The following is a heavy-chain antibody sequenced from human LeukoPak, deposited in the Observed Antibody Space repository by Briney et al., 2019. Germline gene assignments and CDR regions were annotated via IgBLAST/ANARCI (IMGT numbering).Heavy chain of an antibody. CDR1: GFTFDDYA. Sequence: TGGSLRLSCAASGFTFDDYAMHWVRQAPGKGLEWVSGISWNSGSIGYADSVKGRFTISRDNANNSLYLQMNSLRAEDTALYYCAKSLWFGTAYFDYWGQGTLVTVSS. V-gene: IGHV3-9*01. J-gene: IGHJ4*02. CDR3: AKSLWFGTAYFDY. CDR2: ISWNSGSI. D-gene: IGHD3-10*01.